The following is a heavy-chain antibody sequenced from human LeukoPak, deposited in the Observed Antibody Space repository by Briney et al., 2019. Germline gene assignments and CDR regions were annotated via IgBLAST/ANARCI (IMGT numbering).Heavy chain of an antibody. D-gene: IGHD3-3*01. Sequence: SETLSLTCTVSGGSISSHYWSWIRQPPGKGLEWIGYIYYSGSTNYNPSLKSRVTISVDTSKNQFSLKLSSVTAADTAVYYCARDGVASPYYFDYWGQGTLVTVSS. CDR1: GGSISSHY. CDR2: IYYSGST. J-gene: IGHJ4*02. V-gene: IGHV4-59*11. CDR3: ARDGVASPYYFDY.